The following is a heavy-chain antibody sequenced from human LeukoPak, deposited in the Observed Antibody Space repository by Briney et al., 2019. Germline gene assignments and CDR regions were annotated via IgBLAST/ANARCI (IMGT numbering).Heavy chain of an antibody. D-gene: IGHD2-2*01. J-gene: IGHJ4*02. CDR1: GYTFTSYD. CDR3: ARGLRVVVPAAVDFVY. Sequence: ASVKVSCKASGYTFTSYDINWVRQATGQGLEWMGWMNPNSGNTGYAQKFQGRVTMTRNTSISTAYMELSSLRSEDTAVYYCARGLRVVVPAAVDFVYWGQGTLVTVSS. V-gene: IGHV1-8*01. CDR2: MNPNSGNT.